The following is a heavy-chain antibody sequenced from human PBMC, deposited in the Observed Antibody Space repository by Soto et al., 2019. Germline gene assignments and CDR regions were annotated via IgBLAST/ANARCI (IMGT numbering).Heavy chain of an antibody. J-gene: IGHJ4*02. Sequence: QVQLVESGGGLVKPGGSLRLSCAVSGFTFSDYYMTWIRQAPGKGLEWVSYISSGGSTISYADSVKGRFTISRDNAKNSVYLHMNSLRAEDTAVYYCARSYVWGRYNWGQGTLVTVTS. CDR3: ARSYVWGRYN. D-gene: IGHD3-16*01. V-gene: IGHV3-11*01. CDR2: ISSGGSTI. CDR1: GFTFSDYY.